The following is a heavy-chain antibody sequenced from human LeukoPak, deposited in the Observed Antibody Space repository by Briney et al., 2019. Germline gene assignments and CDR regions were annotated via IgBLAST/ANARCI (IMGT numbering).Heavy chain of an antibody. V-gene: IGHV3-21*01. CDR1: GFTFSNFG. CDR2: ISSSSTYI. D-gene: IGHD4-23*01. J-gene: IGHJ4*02. CDR3: ARAVAYFDC. Sequence: TGGSLRLSCATSGFTFSNFGMNWVRQAPGKGLEWVSSISSSSTYIYYADSVKGRFTISRDNAKNSLYLQMNSLRADDTAVYYCARAVAYFDCWGQGTLVTVSS.